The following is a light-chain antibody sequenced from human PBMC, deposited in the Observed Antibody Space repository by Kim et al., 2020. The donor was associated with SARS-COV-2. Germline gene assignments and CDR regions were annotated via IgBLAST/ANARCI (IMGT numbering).Light chain of an antibody. V-gene: IGLV6-57*04. CDR2: EDN. Sequence: NFMLTQPHSVSESPGKTVTISCTRSSGSIASNYVQWYQQRPGSAPTTVIYEDNQRPSGVPDRFSGSIDSSSNPASLTISGLKTEDEADYYCQSYDSSIRVFGGGTQLTVL. J-gene: IGLJ2*01. CDR1: SGSIASNY. CDR3: QSYDSSIRV.